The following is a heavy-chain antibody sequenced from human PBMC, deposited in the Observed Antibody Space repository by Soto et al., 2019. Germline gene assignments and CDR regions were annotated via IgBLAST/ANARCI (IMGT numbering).Heavy chain of an antibody. CDR2: ISYDGSNK. V-gene: IGHV3-30*18. CDR1: GFTFSSYG. CDR3: AKGADGSGSYPYYYYYYGMDV. Sequence: GSLRLSCAASGFTFSSYGMHWVRQAPGKGLEWVAVISYDGSNKYYADSVKGRFTISRDNSKNTLYLQMNSLRAEDTAVYYCAKGADGSGSYPYYYYYYGMDVWGQGTTVTVAS. D-gene: IGHD3-10*01. J-gene: IGHJ6*02.